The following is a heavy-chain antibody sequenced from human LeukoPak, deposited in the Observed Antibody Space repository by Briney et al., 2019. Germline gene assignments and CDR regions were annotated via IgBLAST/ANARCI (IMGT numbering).Heavy chain of an antibody. V-gene: IGHV3-7*01. Sequence: GRSLRLSCAASGLSFSSFAMHWVRQAPGKGLEWVANIKEDGSEKYYVDSVKGRFTISRDNAKNSLYLQMNSLRAEDTAVYYCARTIRGYWGQGTLVTVSS. CDR2: IKEDGSEK. J-gene: IGHJ4*02. D-gene: IGHD3-10*01. CDR3: ARTIRGY. CDR1: GLSFSSFA.